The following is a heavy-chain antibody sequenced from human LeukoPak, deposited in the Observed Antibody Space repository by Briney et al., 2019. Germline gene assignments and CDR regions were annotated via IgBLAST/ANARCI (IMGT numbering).Heavy chain of an antibody. V-gene: IGHV3-48*03. CDR2: ISSSGSTI. D-gene: IGHD2-2*01. Sequence: PGGSLRLSCAASGFTFSSYEMNWVRQAPGKGLEWVSYISSSGSTIYCADSVKGRFTISRDNAKNSLYLQMNSLRAEDTAVYYCARVARYCSSTSCYSAGDYYYYGMDVWGKGTTVTVSS. CDR3: ARVARYCSSTSCYSAGDYYYYGMDV. CDR1: GFTFSSYE. J-gene: IGHJ6*04.